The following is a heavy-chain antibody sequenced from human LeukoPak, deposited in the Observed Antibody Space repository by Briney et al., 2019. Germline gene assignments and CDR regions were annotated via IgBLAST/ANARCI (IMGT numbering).Heavy chain of an antibody. CDR2: IIPILGIA. V-gene: IGHV1-69*04. J-gene: IGHJ4*02. CDR3: ARDPSGGNSEDY. D-gene: IGHD4-23*01. Sequence: SVKVSCKASGGTFSSYAISCVRQAPGQGLEWMGRIIPILGIANYAQKFQGRVTITADKSTSTAYMELSSLRSEDTAVYYCARDPSGGNSEDYWGQGTLVTVSS. CDR1: GGTFSSYA.